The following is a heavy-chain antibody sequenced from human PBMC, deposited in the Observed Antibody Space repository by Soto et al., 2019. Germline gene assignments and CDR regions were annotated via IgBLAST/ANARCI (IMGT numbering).Heavy chain of an antibody. Sequence: PGGSLRLSCAASGFTFSSYDMHWVRQATGKGLEWVSAIGTAGDTYYPGSVKGRFTISRENAKNSLYLQMNSLRAEDTAVYYCARGSAYYYDSSGFYFDYWGQGTLVTVSS. D-gene: IGHD3-22*01. CDR3: ARGSAYYYDSSGFYFDY. J-gene: IGHJ4*02. CDR1: GFTFSSYD. CDR2: IGTAGDT. V-gene: IGHV3-13*01.